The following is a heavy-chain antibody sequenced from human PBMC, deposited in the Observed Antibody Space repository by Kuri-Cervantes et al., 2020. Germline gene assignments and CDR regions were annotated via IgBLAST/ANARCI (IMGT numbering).Heavy chain of an antibody. CDR2: ISGCSSYI. CDR1: GFTFSSYT. CDR3: AKSGRVVLELDY. Sequence: GGSLRLSCAASGFTFSSYTMSWVRQAPGKGLEWVSSISGCSSYIYYADSVKGRFTISRDNAKNSLYLQMNSLRVEDTALYYCAKSGRVVLELDYWGQGILVTVSS. D-gene: IGHD1-1*01. J-gene: IGHJ4*02. V-gene: IGHV3-21*04.